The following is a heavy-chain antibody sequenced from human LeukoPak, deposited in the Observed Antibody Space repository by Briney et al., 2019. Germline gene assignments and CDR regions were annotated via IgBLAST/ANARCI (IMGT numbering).Heavy chain of an antibody. V-gene: IGHV4-34*01. CDR3: ARDLGSSWAQ. Sequence: PSETLSLTCAVYGGSFSGYYWSWIRQPPGKGLEWIGEINHSGSTNYNPSLKSRVTISVDTSKNQFSLKLSSVTAADTAAYYCARDLGSSWAQWGQGTLVTVSS. D-gene: IGHD6-13*01. CDR2: INHSGST. J-gene: IGHJ4*02. CDR1: GGSFSGYY.